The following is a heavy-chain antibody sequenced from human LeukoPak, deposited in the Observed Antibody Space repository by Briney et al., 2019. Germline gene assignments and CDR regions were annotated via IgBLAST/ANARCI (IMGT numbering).Heavy chain of an antibody. CDR2: INPNSGGT. CDR1: GYTFTGYY. D-gene: IGHD1-26*01. CDR3: ARDPSGLVGATDY. J-gene: IGHJ4*02. V-gene: IGHV1-2*02. Sequence: ASVKVSCKASGYTFTGYYMHWVRQAPGQGLEWMGWINPNSGGTNYAQKFQGRVTMTRDTSISTAYMELSRLRSDDTAVYYCARDPSGLVGATDYWGQGTLVTVSS.